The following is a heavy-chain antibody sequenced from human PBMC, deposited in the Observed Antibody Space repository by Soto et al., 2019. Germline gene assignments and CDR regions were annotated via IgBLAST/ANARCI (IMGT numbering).Heavy chain of an antibody. CDR3: ARDRDDYGSGNYYNRIDF. D-gene: IGHD3-10*01. J-gene: IGHJ4*02. CDR1: GCIFSTYA. CDR2: IIPIFGTP. V-gene: IGHV1-69*01. Sequence: QVQLVQSGAEVKKPGSSVKVSCKASGCIFSTYAISWLRQAPRQGLEWMAGIIPIFGTPNYAQRFQGRVTITADESTSTAYMELSRLRSEDTAVYYCARDRDDYGSGNYYNRIDFWGQGTLVTVSS.